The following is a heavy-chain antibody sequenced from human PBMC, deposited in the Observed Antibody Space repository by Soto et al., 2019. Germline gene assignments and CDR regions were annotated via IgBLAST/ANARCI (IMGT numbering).Heavy chain of an antibody. Sequence: EVQLVESVGDLVQPGGSLRLSCAASGFTFSNYWMPWVRQAPGKGLEWVANIKKDGSQKNYVDSVKGRFTVSRDNAKNSRYLQMNRLRAEDTEMYYCARSGSAVDYWGQGNRVIVSS. J-gene: IGHJ4*02. D-gene: IGHD3-10*01. CDR2: IKKDGSQK. CDR3: ARSGSAVDY. V-gene: IGHV3-7*01. CDR1: GFTFSNYW.